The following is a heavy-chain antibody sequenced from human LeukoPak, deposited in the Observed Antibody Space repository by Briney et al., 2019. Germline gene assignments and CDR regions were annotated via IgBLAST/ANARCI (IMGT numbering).Heavy chain of an antibody. CDR2: ISASGGTT. D-gene: IGHD3-10*01. Sequence: GGSLRLSCAASGFTFSNYAMSWVRQAPGKGLEWVSAISASGGTTYYADSVKGRFTISRDNSRNTVYLQMNSLSTEDTALYYCARNYGSRNYYNFVPWGQGTLVTVSS. V-gene: IGHV3-23*01. CDR1: GFTFSNYA. CDR3: ARNYGSRNYYNFVP. J-gene: IGHJ5*02.